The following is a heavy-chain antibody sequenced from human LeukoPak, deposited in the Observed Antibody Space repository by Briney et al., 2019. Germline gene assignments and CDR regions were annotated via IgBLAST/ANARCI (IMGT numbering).Heavy chain of an antibody. D-gene: IGHD4-11*01. CDR1: GFTFSSYG. V-gene: IGHV3-7*01. CDR3: ATYSTRNAREFQS. Sequence: GGSLRLSCAASGFTFSSYGMHWVRQAPGKGLEWVANIKTDASEKYYADSVKGRFTISRDNAKMSLYLQMNSLRVEDTAVYYCATYSTRNAREFQSWGQGTLVTVSS. J-gene: IGHJ1*01. CDR2: IKTDASEK.